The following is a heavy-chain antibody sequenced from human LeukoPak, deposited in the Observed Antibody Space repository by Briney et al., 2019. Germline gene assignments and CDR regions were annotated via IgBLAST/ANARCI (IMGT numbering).Heavy chain of an antibody. D-gene: IGHD2-2*01. CDR2: IYSGGST. J-gene: IGHJ2*01. CDR1: GFTVSNNF. V-gene: IGHV3-53*01. CDR3: ARDHPGYCSSTSCPLDL. Sequence: GGSLRLSCAASGFTVSNNFMNWVRQAPGKGLEWVSLIYSGGSTYYADSVKGRFTISRDNAKNTLYLQMNSLRAEDTAMYYCARDHPGYCSSTSCPLDLWGRGTLVTVSS.